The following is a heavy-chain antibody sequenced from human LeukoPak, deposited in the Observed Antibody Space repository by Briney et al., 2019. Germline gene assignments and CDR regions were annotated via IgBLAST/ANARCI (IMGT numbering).Heavy chain of an antibody. CDR1: ESTFNGYF. D-gene: IGHD7-27*01. J-gene: IGHJ4*02. Sequence: ASLKASGNTSESTFNGYFIHWVRQAAGQGLEWMGRINPSSGVTEYAQNFQGRVALSRATSISTASMELSWLTSDDTAVYYCARDRSSTPNWEFDYWGQGTLVTVS. V-gene: IGHV1-2*06. CDR3: ARDRSSTPNWEFDY. CDR2: INPSSGVT.